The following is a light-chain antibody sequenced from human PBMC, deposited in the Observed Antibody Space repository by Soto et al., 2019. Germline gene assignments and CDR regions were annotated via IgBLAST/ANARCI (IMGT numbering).Light chain of an antibody. V-gene: IGLV2-23*01. CDR3: CSFAAGNTYV. CDR1: SSDVGSQNL. J-gene: IGLJ1*01. CDR2: EGS. Sequence: QSVLTQPASVSGSPGQSITISCTGSSSDVGSQNLVSWYQQHPGKAPKLIIYEGSRRPSGVSNRFSGSQSGNTASLTVSGIQAEDEADYYCCSFAAGNTYVFGSGTKVTVL.